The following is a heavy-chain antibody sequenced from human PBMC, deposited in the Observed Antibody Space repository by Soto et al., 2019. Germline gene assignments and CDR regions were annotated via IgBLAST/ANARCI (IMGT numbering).Heavy chain of an antibody. CDR2: IIPILGIA. Sequence: QVQLVQSGAEVKKPGSSVKVSCKASGGTFSSYTISWVRQAPGQGLEWMGSIIPILGIANYAQKFQGRVTITVDKATSTASMELSSLRSEDTAVYYCASPGAYCSSTSCYGGNFDYWGQGTLVTVSS. J-gene: IGHJ4*02. D-gene: IGHD2-2*01. CDR1: GGTFSSYT. CDR3: ASPGAYCSSTSCYGGNFDY. V-gene: IGHV1-69*02.